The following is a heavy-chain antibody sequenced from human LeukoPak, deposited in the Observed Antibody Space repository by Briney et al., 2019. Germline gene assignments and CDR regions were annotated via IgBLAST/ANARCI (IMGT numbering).Heavy chain of an antibody. J-gene: IGHJ4*02. Sequence: SVKVSCKASGGTFSSYGISWVRQAPGQGLEWMGRIIPLLGIANYAQKFQGRVTITADKSTSTVYMELSSLRSEDTAVYYCAGALRPSGRIFDYWGQGTLVTASS. V-gene: IGHV1-69*04. CDR1: GGTFSSYG. CDR2: IIPLLGIA. D-gene: IGHD1-26*01. CDR3: AGALRPSGRIFDY.